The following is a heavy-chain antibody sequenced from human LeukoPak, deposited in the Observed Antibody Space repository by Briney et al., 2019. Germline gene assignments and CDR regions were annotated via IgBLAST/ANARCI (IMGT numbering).Heavy chain of an antibody. D-gene: IGHD2-15*01. CDR3: ARDGLVRYCSGGSCYRDYYYYGMDV. CDR1: GFIFSNSG. J-gene: IGHJ6*02. Sequence: GGSLRLSCTASGFIFSNSGMHWVRQAPGKGLEWVAVISYDGSNKYYADSVKGRFTISRDNSKNTLYLQMNSLRAEDTAVYYCARDGLVRYCSGGSCYRDYYYYGMDVWGQGTTVTVSS. CDR2: ISYDGSNK. V-gene: IGHV3-30*19.